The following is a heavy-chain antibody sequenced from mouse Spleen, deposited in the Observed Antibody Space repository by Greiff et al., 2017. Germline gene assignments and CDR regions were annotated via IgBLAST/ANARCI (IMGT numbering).Heavy chain of an antibody. CDR1: GFTFSSYT. V-gene: IGHV5-9*03. CDR3: ARYTGPFDY. D-gene: IGHD3-3*01. J-gene: IGHJ2*01. CDR2: ISSGGGNT. Sequence: EVMLVESGGGLVKPGGSLKLSCAASGFTFSSYTMSWVRQTPEKRLEWVATISSGGGNTYYPDSVKGRFTISRDNAKNTLYLQMSSLRSEDTALYYCARYTGPFDYWGQGTTLTVSS.